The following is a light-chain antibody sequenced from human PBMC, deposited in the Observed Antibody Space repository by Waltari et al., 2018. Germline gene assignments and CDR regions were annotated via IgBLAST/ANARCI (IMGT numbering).Light chain of an antibody. V-gene: IGKV3-15*01. J-gene: IGKJ2*03. Sequence: EIVVTQSPATLSVSPGDRAILTCRASQSISSNLAWFQPKPGQSPRLLIYGASARASGVPARFSGSGSGTEFTLTISSLQAEDVAVYYCQQYYTAPYSFGQGTKLEIK. CDR2: GAS. CDR1: QSISSN. CDR3: QQYYTAPYS.